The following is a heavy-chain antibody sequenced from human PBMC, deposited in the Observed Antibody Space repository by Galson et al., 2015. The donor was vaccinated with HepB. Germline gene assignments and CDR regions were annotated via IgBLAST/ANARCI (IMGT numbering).Heavy chain of an antibody. CDR1: GYTFNKYA. CDR2: INTDSGNP. V-gene: IGHV7-4-1*02. CDR3: ARKNFYYYHMDV. Sequence: SVKVSCKASGYTFNKYAVNWVRQAPGQGLEWMGWINTDSGNPAYAQGFTGRFVFSLDTSVSTAFLQITSLKAEDTAVYYCARKNFYYYHMDVWGKGTTVTVSS. J-gene: IGHJ6*03.